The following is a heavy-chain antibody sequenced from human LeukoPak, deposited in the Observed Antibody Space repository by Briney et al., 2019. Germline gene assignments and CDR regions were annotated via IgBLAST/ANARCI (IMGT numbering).Heavy chain of an antibody. V-gene: IGHV3-9*01. CDR1: GFTFDEYA. CDR3: AKDKFEYSSSSTTDS. D-gene: IGHD6-6*01. CDR2: ISWDSGSI. Sequence: SLRLSCAASGFTFDEYAMHWVRQAPGGGLEWVSGISWDSGSIGYADSVKGRFTISRDNAKNSLYLQMNSLRAEDTASYYCAKDKFEYSSSSTTDSSGQGTLVTVSS. J-gene: IGHJ4*02.